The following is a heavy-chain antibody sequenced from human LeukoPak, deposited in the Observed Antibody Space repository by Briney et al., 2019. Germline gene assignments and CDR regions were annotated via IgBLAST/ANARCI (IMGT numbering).Heavy chain of an antibody. J-gene: IGHJ4*02. D-gene: IGHD3-10*01. CDR3: ARDMYDNGWSSFDY. Sequence: PGGSLRLSCAASGFSFSLHSMTWVRQVPGKGLQWIAYISTLSVTMHYADSVRGRFSISRDDAKNSLYLQMNNLRAEDTALYYCARDMYDNGWSSFDYWGQGTLVTVSS. V-gene: IGHV3-48*04. CDR1: GFSFSLHS. CDR2: ISTLSVTM.